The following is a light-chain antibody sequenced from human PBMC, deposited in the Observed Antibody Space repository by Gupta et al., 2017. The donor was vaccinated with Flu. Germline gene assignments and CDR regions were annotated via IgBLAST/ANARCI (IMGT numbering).Light chain of an antibody. CDR3: YSRDNTDNNLGV. V-gene: IGLV3-19*01. J-gene: IGLJ3*02. CDR2: AKN. Sequence: SSELTQDPAVSVALGQTVRITCQGDSLRNSYSSWYQQKPGQAPVLVIYAKNIRPSGIPDRFSCATSGNTASLTTTTAQAEEEADDDCYSRDNTDNNLGVFGGGTKLTVL. CDR1: SLRNSY.